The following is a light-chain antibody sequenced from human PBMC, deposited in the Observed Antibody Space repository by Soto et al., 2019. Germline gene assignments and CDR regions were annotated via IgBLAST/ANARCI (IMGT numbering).Light chain of an antibody. V-gene: IGLV3-1*01. Sequence: SYELTQPPSVSVSPGQTASITCSGNNLGHKNAFWYQQKPGQSPVLVIYQDFKRPSGIPERFSGSNSGNTATLTISGTQALDEADYYCQAWHSSTVVFGGGTKLTVL. J-gene: IGLJ2*01. CDR3: QAWHSSTVV. CDR1: NLGHKN. CDR2: QDF.